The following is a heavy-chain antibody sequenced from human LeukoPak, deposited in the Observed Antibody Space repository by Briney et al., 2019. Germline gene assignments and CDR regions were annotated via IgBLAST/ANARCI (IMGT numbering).Heavy chain of an antibody. V-gene: IGHV3-30*18. CDR1: GFTFSSYG. CDR2: ISYDGSNK. D-gene: IGHD4-17*01. CDR3: AKAGDYGDYDY. J-gene: IGHJ4*02. Sequence: GGSLRLSCAASGFTFSSYGMHWVRQAPGKGLEWAAVISYDGSNKYYADSVKGRFTISRDNSKNTLYLQMNSLRAEDTAVYYCAKAGDYGDYDYWGQGTLVTVSS.